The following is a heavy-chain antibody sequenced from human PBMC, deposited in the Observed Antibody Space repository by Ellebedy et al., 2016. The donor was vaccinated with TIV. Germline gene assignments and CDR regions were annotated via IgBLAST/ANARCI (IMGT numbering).Heavy chain of an antibody. CDR1: GITFSRFG. V-gene: IGHV3-21*06. D-gene: IGHD4-23*01. CDR3: ARSTVINPEGDAYDI. CDR2: IDGRSTYI. Sequence: GESLKISCAASGITFSRFGMNWVRQASGKGLEWGYSIDGRSTYIYYADSVKGRFTISRDNAKNSLYLHMNSLRAEDTAVYYSARSTVINPEGDAYDIWGQGTKVTVSS. J-gene: IGHJ3*02.